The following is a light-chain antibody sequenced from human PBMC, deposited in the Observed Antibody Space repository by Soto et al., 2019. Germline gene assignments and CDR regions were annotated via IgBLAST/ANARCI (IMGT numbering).Light chain of an antibody. CDR3: QQYHDWPPWT. CDR2: GAS. J-gene: IGKJ1*01. V-gene: IGKV3-15*01. CDR1: QNVSSN. Sequence: ETVMTQSPATLSVSPGERATLSCRASQNVSSNLAWYQQKPGQAPRLLIYGASTRATGIPTRFSGRGSGTEFTLTISRLQSDDFALYYCQQYHDWPPWTFGQGTKVEVK.